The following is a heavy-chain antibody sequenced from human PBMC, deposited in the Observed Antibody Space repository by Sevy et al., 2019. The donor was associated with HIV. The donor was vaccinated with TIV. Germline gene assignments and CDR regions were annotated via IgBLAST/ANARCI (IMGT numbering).Heavy chain of an antibody. CDR3: ARDLAGSKQGGWFDP. V-gene: IGHV1-8*01. D-gene: IGHD3-16*01. CDR2: MNPNSGNT. Sequence: ASVKVSCKASGYTFTNYDINWVRQTTGQGLEWMGWMNPNSGNTGYAQKFQGRVTMIRNTSMSTAYMELTSLTSDDTAAYYWARDLAGSKQGGWFDPWGQGTLVTVSS. J-gene: IGHJ5*02. CDR1: GYTFTNYD.